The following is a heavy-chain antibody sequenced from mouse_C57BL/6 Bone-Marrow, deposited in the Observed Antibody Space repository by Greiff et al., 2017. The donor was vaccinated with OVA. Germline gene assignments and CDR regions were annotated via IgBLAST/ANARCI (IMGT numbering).Heavy chain of an antibody. CDR2: IHPSDSDT. D-gene: IGHD1-1*01. V-gene: IGHV1-74*01. CDR3: AIPYYGSSPFAY. J-gene: IGHJ3*01. CDR1: GYTFTSYW. Sequence: QVQLKQPGAELVKPGASVKVSCKASGYTFTSYWMHWVKQRPGQGLEWIGRIHPSDSDTNYNQKFKGKATLTVDKSSSTAYMQLSSLTSEDSAVYYCAIPYYGSSPFAYWGQGTLVTVSA.